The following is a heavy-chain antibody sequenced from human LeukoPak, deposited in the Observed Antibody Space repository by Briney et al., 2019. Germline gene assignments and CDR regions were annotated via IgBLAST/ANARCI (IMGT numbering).Heavy chain of an antibody. J-gene: IGHJ4*02. Sequence: PSETLSLTCAVYGGSFSGYYWSWIRQPPGKGLEWIGEINHSGSTNYNPSLKSRVTISVDTSKNQFSLKLSSVTAADTAVYYCAKPIPFYGDYSDYWGQGTLVTVSS. CDR1: GGSFSGYY. CDR3: AKPIPFYGDYSDY. V-gene: IGHV4-34*01. D-gene: IGHD4-17*01. CDR2: INHSGST.